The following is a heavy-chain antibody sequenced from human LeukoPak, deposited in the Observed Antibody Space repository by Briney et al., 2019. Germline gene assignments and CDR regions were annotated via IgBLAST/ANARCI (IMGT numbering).Heavy chain of an antibody. CDR3: ARVGQDFSTGWYY. D-gene: IGHD6-19*01. J-gene: IGHJ4*02. CDR1: GGSISTYY. V-gene: IGHV4-59*01. CDR2: IYYSGNT. Sequence: SETVSLTCIVSGGSISTYYWSWIRQPPGKGLEWIGYIYYSGNTNYNPSLKSRVTISVDTSKNQFSLKLSSVTAADTAVYYCARVGQDFSTGWYYWGQGTLFTVSP.